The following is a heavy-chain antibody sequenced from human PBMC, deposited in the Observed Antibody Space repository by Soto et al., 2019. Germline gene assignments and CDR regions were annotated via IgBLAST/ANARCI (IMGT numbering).Heavy chain of an antibody. Sequence: SLRLSCTASLFTFSSYSMNWVPQSPWKWLEFFSSIISSISYIYYADSVKGRFTISRDNAKNSLYLQMNSLRAEDTALYYCAKEDSGFSGYMDVWGKGTTVTVSS. V-gene: IGHV3-21*04. CDR2: IISSISYI. D-gene: IGHD3-10*01. J-gene: IGHJ6*03. CDR3: AKEDSGFSGYMDV. CDR1: LFTFSSYS.